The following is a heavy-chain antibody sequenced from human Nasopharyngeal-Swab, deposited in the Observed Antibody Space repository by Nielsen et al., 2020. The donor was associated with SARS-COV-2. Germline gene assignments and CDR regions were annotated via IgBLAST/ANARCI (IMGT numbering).Heavy chain of an antibody. CDR2: IYPGDSDT. CDR1: GYSFTSYW. J-gene: IGHJ4*02. Sequence: GASLQISCTGSGYSFTSYWIGWVRQLPGKGLEWMGIIYPGDSDTRYSPSFQGQVTISADKSISTAYLQWSSLKASDTAMYYCARHYYGSGSYIDYWGQGTLVTVSS. V-gene: IGHV5-51*01. D-gene: IGHD3-10*01. CDR3: ARHYYGSGSYIDY.